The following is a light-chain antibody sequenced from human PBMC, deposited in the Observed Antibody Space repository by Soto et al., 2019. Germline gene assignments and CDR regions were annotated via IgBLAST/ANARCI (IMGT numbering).Light chain of an antibody. CDR1: HDIGNS. Sequence: DIQMTQSPPSLSASVGDRVTITCQASHDIGNSLNWYQDKPGQAPKLVIYDAYNLETGVPSTFSGSGYGTHFTFTISSLRPDDIATYYCQKSDPLPPVGPGTKVGSK. J-gene: IGKJ3*01. CDR2: DAY. CDR3: QKSDPLPP. V-gene: IGKV1-33*01.